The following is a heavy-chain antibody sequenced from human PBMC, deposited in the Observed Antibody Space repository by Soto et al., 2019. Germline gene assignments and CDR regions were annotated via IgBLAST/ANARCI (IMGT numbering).Heavy chain of an antibody. V-gene: IGHV3-30*18. CDR3: AKDRYFDWLSALDY. D-gene: IGHD3-9*01. J-gene: IGHJ4*02. Sequence: GGSLRLSCAASGFTFSSYGMHWVRQAPGKGLEWVAVISYDGSNKYYADSVKGRFTISRDNSKNTLYLQMNSLRAEDTAVYYCAKDRYFDWLSALDYWGQGT. CDR2: ISYDGSNK. CDR1: GFTFSSYG.